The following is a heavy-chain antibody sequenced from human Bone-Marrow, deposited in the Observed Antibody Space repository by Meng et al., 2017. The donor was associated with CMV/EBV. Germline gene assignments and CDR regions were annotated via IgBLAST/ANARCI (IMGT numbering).Heavy chain of an antibody. CDR2: IYYSGST. V-gene: IGHV4-30-4*01. CDR1: GGSMRSGEYY. CDR3: ARWAYYYDSSGLDY. J-gene: IGHJ4*02. D-gene: IGHD3-22*01. Sequence: LAASGPGLVKPSQTLVLSCIASGGSMRSGEYYWSWIRQPPGKGLEWIGYIYYSGSTYYNPSLKSRVTISVDTSKNQFSLKLSSVTAADTAVYYCARWAYYYDSSGLDYWGQGTLVTGYS.